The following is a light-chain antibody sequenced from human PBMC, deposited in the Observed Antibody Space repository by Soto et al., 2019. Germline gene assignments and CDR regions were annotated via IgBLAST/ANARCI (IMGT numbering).Light chain of an antibody. CDR1: QSVNIY. CDR3: QQSYTTLS. V-gene: IGKV1-39*01. Sequence: IQLTQSPSSLSASVGDRVTITCRASQSVNIYLNWYQQKPGKAPKFLIFATSRLQSGVPSRFSGSGSGTEFTLTISSLQAEDFATYYCQQSYTTLSFGGGTKVDI. CDR2: ATS. J-gene: IGKJ4*01.